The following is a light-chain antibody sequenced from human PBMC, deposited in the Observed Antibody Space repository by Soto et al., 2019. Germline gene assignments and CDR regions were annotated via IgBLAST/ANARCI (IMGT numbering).Light chain of an antibody. CDR2: GAS. CDR3: QQYTGPPTT. J-gene: IGKJ5*01. Sequence: EIVFTHSPSTLSFSPWLRATHYFTSSQSVSNNYLAWYQQKSGQAPRLLIYGASTRAAGIPDRFSGSGSGTDFTLTITRLEPEDSAVYFCQQYTGPPTTFGQGTRLEIK. V-gene: IGKV3-20*01. CDR1: QSVSNNY.